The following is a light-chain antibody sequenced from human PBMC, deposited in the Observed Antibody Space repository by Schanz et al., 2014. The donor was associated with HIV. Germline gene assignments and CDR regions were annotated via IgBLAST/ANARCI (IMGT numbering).Light chain of an antibody. CDR1: SSNLGAGYD. CDR2: GNS. J-gene: IGLJ3*02. Sequence: QSVLTQPPSVSGAPGQRVTISCTGSSSNLGAGYDVHWYQFLPGTAPELLIYGNSNRPSGVPDRFSGSKSGTSASLVITGLRAEDEADYYCSSYAGSKFKVFGGGTKVTV. CDR3: SSYAGSKFKV. V-gene: IGLV1-40*01.